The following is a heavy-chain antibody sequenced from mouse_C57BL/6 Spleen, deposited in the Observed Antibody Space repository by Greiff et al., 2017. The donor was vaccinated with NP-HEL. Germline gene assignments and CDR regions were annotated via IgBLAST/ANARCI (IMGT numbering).Heavy chain of an antibody. Sequence: EVQLVESGEGLVKPGGSLKLSCAASGFTFSSYAMSWVRQTPEKRLEWVAYISSGGDYIYYADTVKGRFTISRDNARNTLYLQMSSLKSEDTAMYYCTRHYYGSSPYYYAMDYWGQGTSVTVSS. CDR1: GFTFSSYA. D-gene: IGHD1-1*01. J-gene: IGHJ4*01. CDR3: TRHYYGSSPYYYAMDY. CDR2: ISSGGDYI. V-gene: IGHV5-9-1*02.